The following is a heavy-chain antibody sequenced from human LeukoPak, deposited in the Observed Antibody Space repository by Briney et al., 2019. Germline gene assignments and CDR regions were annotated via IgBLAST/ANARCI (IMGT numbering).Heavy chain of an antibody. CDR3: AKRSSQSYSLDY. CDR1: GFTFNNYA. CDR2: ISSGGGST. V-gene: IGHV3-23*01. J-gene: IGHJ4*02. D-gene: IGHD2-15*01. Sequence: PGGSLRLSCAASGFTFNNYAMSWVRQAPGKGLEWVSAISSGGGSTYYADSVKGRFTISRDNSKSTLFLQMNSLRAEDTAVYYCAKRSSQSYSLDYWGQGTLVTVSS.